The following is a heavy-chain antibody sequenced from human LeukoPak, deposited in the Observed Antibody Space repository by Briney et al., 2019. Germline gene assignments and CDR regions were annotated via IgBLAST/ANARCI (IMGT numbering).Heavy chain of an antibody. J-gene: IGHJ1*01. D-gene: IGHD2-15*01. V-gene: IGHV3-15*01. CDR3: NWYCSGGSCYSSFQH. CDR2: IKSKTDGGTT. CDR1: GFTFSNVW. Sequence: GGSLRLSCAASGFTFSNVWMSWVRQAPGKGLEWVGRIKSKTDGGTTDYAAPVKGRFTISRDDSKNTLYLQMNSLKTEDTAVYYCNWYCSGGSCYSSFQHWGQGTLVTVSS.